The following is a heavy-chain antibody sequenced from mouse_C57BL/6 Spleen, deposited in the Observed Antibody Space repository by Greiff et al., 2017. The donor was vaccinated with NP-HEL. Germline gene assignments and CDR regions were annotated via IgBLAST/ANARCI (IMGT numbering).Heavy chain of an antibody. J-gene: IGHJ4*01. V-gene: IGHV1-50*01. Sequence: QVQLQQSGAELVKPGASVKLSCKASGYTFTSYWMQWVKQRPGQGLEWIGEIDPSDSYTNYNQKFKGKATLTVDTSSSTAYMQLSSLTSEDSAVYYCARFREYYAIDYWGQGTSVTVSS. D-gene: IGHD3-2*02. CDR1: GYTFTSYW. CDR2: IDPSDSYT. CDR3: ARFREYYAIDY.